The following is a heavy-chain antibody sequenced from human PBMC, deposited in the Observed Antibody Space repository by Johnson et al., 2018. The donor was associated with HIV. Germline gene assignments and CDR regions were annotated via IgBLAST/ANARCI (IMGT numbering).Heavy chain of an antibody. J-gene: IGHJ3*02. V-gene: IGHV3-48*04. CDR2: ISSIGTTM. CDR3: AREKLGSTEYDAFEI. CDR1: GSTFSSYA. D-gene: IGHD4-17*01. Sequence: VQLVESGGGVVQPGRSLRLSCAASGSTFSSYAMHWVRQAPGKGLEWVSSISSIGTTMYYADSVKGRFTISRNNVRNSLYLQMSSLRAADTAVYYCAREKLGSTEYDAFEIWGQGTMVTVSS.